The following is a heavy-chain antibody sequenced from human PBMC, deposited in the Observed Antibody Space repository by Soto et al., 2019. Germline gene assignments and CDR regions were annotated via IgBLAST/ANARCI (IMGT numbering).Heavy chain of an antibody. V-gene: IGHV1-2*02. D-gene: IGHD3-22*01. CDR2: INPNSGGT. CDR3: AVDSSGYSCFDY. J-gene: IGHJ4*02. CDR1: GYTFTGYY. Sequence: ASVKVSCKASGYTFTGYYMHWVRQAPGQGLEWMGWINPNSGGTNYAQKFQGRVTMTRDTSISTACMELSRLRSDDTAVYYCAVDSSGYSCFDYWGQGTLVTVSS.